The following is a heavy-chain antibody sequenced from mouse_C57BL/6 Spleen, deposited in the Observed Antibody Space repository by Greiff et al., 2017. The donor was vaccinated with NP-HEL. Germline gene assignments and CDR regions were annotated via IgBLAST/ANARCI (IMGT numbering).Heavy chain of an antibody. CDR3: AKSTVGDFDY. D-gene: IGHD1-1*01. CDR1: GFTFSSYT. Sequence: EVKVVESGGGLVKPGGSLKLSCAASGFTFSSYTMSWVRQTPEKRLEWVATISGGGGNTYYPDSVKGRFTISRDNAKNTLYLKMSSLRSEDTALYYCAKSTVGDFDYWGQGTTLTVSS. J-gene: IGHJ2*01. V-gene: IGHV5-9*01. CDR2: ISGGGGNT.